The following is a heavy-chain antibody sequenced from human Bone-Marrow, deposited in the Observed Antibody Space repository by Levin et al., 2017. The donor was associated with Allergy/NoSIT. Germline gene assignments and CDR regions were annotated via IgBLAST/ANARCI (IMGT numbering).Heavy chain of an antibody. J-gene: IGHJ6*02. CDR3: ARGVGASTSYHFYGLDV. D-gene: IGHD1-26*01. Sequence: GGSLRLSCAASGFTFSRSEMTWVRQAPGKGLEWISYISSGGAGIFYADSVKGRFTISRDNSKNSVYLEMNSLRADDTAVYYCARGVGASTSYHFYGLDVWGQGATVTVSS. CDR2: ISSGGAGI. V-gene: IGHV3-48*03. CDR1: GFTFSRSE.